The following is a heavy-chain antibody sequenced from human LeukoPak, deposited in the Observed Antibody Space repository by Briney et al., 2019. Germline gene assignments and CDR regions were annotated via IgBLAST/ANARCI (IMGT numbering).Heavy chain of an antibody. J-gene: IGHJ4*02. Sequence: PGRSLTLSCAASTLTASSNYTSCVRHTPEEVREWVSIIYSAGRTYIAGSVRGRFTIPRDSSKTTPCLQMNSLRAEDTAVYYCASGGMGARKYYSVPFHYWGQGTLVTVSS. CDR1: TLTASSNY. V-gene: IGHV3-53*01. CDR3: ASGGMGARKYYSVPFHY. CDR2: IYSAGRT. D-gene: IGHD3-10*01.